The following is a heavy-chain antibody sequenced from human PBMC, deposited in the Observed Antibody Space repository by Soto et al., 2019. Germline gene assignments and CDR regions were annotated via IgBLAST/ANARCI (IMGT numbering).Heavy chain of an antibody. CDR3: ARDTHDYGVPAGGIDV. CDR2: IYYTGTT. V-gene: IGHV4-61*01. D-gene: IGHD4-17*01. Sequence: QVQLQESGPGLVKPSETLSLTCSVSGGSVSSGTHYWSWIRQPPGKGLEWIGYIYYTGTTKYNPSLKSRTTILVDTSKNQFSLKMSSVTAADTALYYCARDTHDYGVPAGGIDVWGQGTTVTVSS. J-gene: IGHJ6*02. CDR1: GGSVSSGTHY.